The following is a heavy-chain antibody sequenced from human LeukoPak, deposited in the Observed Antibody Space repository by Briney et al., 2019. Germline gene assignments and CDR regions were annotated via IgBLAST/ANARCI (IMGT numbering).Heavy chain of an antibody. V-gene: IGHV3-7*03. Sequence: GGSLRLSCAASGFTFSSYWMSWVRQAPGKGLEWVANIKQDGSEKYYVDSVKGRFTISRDNAKNSLYLQMNSLRAEDTALYYCAKMTCSGGSCYYDYWGQGTLVTVSS. CDR1: GFTFSSYW. J-gene: IGHJ4*02. D-gene: IGHD2-15*01. CDR3: AKMTCSGGSCYYDY. CDR2: IKQDGSEK.